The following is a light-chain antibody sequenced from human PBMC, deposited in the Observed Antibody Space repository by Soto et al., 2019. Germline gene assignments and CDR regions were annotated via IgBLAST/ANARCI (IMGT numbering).Light chain of an antibody. CDR2: DAS. J-gene: IGKJ4*01. Sequence: DIQMTQSPSSLSASVGDRVTITCQASQGISKYLNWYQQQPGKAPKLLISDASNLESGVPTRFSASGSGTYFTFTISSLQPEDLGTYYCQQSTGLPTFGGGTEVEIK. V-gene: IGKV1-33*01. CDR1: QGISKY. CDR3: QQSTGLPT.